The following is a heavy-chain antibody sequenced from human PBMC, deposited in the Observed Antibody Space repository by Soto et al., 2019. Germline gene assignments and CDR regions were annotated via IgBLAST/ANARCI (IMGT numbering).Heavy chain of an antibody. Sequence: GGSLRLSCAASGFTFSSYAMHWVRQAPGKGLEWVAVISYDGSNKYYADSVKGRFTISRDNSKNTLYLQMNSLRAGDTAVYYCARGPNVLRYFDWSFDYWGQGTLVTVSS. V-gene: IGHV3-30-3*01. CDR3: ARGPNVLRYFDWSFDY. J-gene: IGHJ4*02. CDR1: GFTFSSYA. D-gene: IGHD3-9*01. CDR2: ISYDGSNK.